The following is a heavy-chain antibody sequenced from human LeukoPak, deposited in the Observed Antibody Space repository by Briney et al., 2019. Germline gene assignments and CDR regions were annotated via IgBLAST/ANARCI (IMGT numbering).Heavy chain of an antibody. Sequence: GGSLRLSCAVSGFTFSGYSMKWVRQAPGKGLEWVSYISSSTTTIYHADSVKGRFTVSRDNAKNSLYLQMDSLRVEDTAVYYCATDREDYDSSGYYLSDAFDIWGQGTVVTVSS. CDR2: ISSSTTTI. V-gene: IGHV3-48*01. J-gene: IGHJ3*02. D-gene: IGHD3-22*01. CDR1: GFTFSGYS. CDR3: ATDREDYDSSGYYLSDAFDI.